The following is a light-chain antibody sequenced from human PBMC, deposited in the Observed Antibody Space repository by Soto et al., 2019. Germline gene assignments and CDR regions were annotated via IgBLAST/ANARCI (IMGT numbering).Light chain of an antibody. V-gene: IGLV2-18*02. CDR1: SSDVGSYNR. CDR2: EVS. J-gene: IGLJ1*01. CDR3: SSYTSTIIYV. Sequence: SMLTQPPSVSGSPGQSGTISCTGTSSDVGSYNRVSWYEQPPGTAPKLMIYEVSNRPSGVPDRFSGSKSGNTASLTISGLQAEDEADYYCSSYTSTIIYVFGTGTKVTVL.